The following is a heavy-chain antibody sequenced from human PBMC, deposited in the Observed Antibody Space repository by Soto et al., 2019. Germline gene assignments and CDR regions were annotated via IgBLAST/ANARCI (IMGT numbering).Heavy chain of an antibody. Sequence: GESLKISCNGSGYSFTRYWIGWVRQMPGKGLEWMGIIYPGDSDTRYSPSFQGQVTISADKSISTAYLQWSSLKASDTAMYYCATSPVDYYYGMDVWGQGTTVTVSS. CDR1: GYSFTRYW. V-gene: IGHV5-51*01. CDR3: ATSPVDYYYGMDV. D-gene: IGHD5-12*01. CDR2: IYPGDSDT. J-gene: IGHJ6*02.